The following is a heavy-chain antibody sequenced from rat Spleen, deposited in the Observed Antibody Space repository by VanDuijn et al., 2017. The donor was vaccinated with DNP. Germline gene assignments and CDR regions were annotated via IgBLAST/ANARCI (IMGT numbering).Heavy chain of an antibody. CDR3: ARHVDTGPYYARDV. CDR2: ISTGRGTT. CDR1: GFTFSNFY. J-gene: IGHJ4*01. V-gene: IGHV5-25*01. Sequence: EVQLVESGGGLVQPGRSMKLSCVASGFTFSNFYLAWVRQAPTTGLEWVASISTGRGTTYYRDAVKGRLTISRDNAKSTLYLQVDSLRSEDTATYYCARHVDTGPYYARDVWGQGISVTVSS. D-gene: IGHD4-1*01.